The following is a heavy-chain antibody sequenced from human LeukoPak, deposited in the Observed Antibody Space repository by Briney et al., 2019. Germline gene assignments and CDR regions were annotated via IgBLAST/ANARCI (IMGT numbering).Heavy chain of an antibody. J-gene: IGHJ4*02. CDR1: GGSISSGSYY. Sequence: SQTLSLTCTVSGGSISSGSYYWSWIRQPAGKGLEWIGRIYSTGSTNYNPSLRSRVTMSVDTSKNQFSLRLSSVTAADTAVYYCAREFKEGSCWSLLDYWGQGTLVTVPS. CDR2: IYSTGST. V-gene: IGHV4-61*02. D-gene: IGHD6-13*01. CDR3: AREFKEGSCWSLLDY.